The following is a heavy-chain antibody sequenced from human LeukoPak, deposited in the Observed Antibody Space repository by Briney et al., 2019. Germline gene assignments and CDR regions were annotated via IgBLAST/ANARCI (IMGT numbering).Heavy chain of an antibody. CDR3: ARDRVVAATRWFDP. D-gene: IGHD2-15*01. V-gene: IGHV4-59*12. J-gene: IGHJ5*02. Sequence: SETLSLTCTVSGGSISSYYWSWIRQPPGKGLEWIRYIYYSGSTNYNPSLKSRVTISVDTSKNQFSLKLSSVTAADTAVYYCARDRVVAATRWFDPWGQGTLVTVSS. CDR1: GGSISSYY. CDR2: IYYSGST.